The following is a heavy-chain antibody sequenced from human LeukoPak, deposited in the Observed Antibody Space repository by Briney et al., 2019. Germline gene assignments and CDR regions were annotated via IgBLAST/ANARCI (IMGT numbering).Heavy chain of an antibody. J-gene: IGHJ4*02. D-gene: IGHD3-10*01. CDR1: EFTFSNFW. CDR3: ARDPRITMVRGVIWVFDY. V-gene: IGHV3-7*01. Sequence: GGSLRLSCSASEFTFSNFWMSWVRQAPGEGPEWVANIKQDGSEKYYVDSVKGRFTISRDNAETSLHLQMNSLRAEDTAVYYCARDPRITMVRGVIWVFDYWGQGTLVTVSS. CDR2: IKQDGSEK.